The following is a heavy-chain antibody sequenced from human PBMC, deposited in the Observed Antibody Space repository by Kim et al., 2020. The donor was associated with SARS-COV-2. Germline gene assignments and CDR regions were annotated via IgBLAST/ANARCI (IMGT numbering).Heavy chain of an antibody. CDR1: GFTFSSYW. CDR3: ASLEGGYKAYYYYYGMDV. CDR2: INSDGSST. D-gene: IGHD5-12*01. J-gene: IGHJ6*02. Sequence: GGSLRLSCAASGFTFSSYWMHWVRQAPGKGLVWVSRINSDGSSTSYADSVKGRFTISRDNAKNTLYLQMNSLRAEDTAVYYCASLEGGYKAYYYYYGMDVWGQGTTVTVSS. V-gene: IGHV3-74*01.